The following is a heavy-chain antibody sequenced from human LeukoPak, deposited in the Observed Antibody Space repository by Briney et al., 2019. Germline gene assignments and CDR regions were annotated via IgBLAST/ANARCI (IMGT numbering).Heavy chain of an antibody. Sequence: PGGSLRLSCAASGFTFSSYAMSWVRQAPGKGLEWVSAISGSGGSTYYADSVKGRFTISRDNSKNTLYLQMNSLRAEDTAVYYCARDGTVSSSWYPVSYYYYGMDVWGQGTTVTVSS. D-gene: IGHD6-13*01. CDR1: GFTFSSYA. J-gene: IGHJ6*02. V-gene: IGHV3-23*01. CDR3: ARDGTVSSSWYPVSYYYYGMDV. CDR2: ISGSGGST.